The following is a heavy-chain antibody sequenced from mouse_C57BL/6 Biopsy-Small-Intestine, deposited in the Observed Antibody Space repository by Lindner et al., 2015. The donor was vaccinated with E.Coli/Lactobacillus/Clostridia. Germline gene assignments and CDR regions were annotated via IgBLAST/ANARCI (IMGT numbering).Heavy chain of an antibody. D-gene: IGHD2-13*01. Sequence: SVKVSCKASGYTFSSYGMSWVRQAPGQGLEWTGWISAYNANTKYAQKFQGRVTMTTDTPTTTAFMELRSLRSDDTAVYYCARVHVGTVTTFYGYYYMDVWGKGTTVTVSS. CDR2: ISAYNANT. CDR3: ARVHVGTVTTFYGYYYMDV. V-gene: IGHV1-7*01. CDR1: GYTFSSYG. J-gene: IGHJ1*03.